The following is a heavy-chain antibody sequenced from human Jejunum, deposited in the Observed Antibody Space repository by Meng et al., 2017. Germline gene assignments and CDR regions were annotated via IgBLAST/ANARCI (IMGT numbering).Heavy chain of an antibody. CDR1: GGSISTAGYY. Sequence: QLQMQGSGPGLGKPSEPLSLPCAVSGGSISTAGYYWGWIRQSPGKGLEWIGSIFYSGTTYYNPSLKSRVTISIDTSKNQFSLKMNSVTAADTAVYYCARDTAGFGPWGQGTLVTVSS. V-gene: IGHV4-39*07. D-gene: IGHD6-13*01. CDR3: ARDTAGFGP. J-gene: IGHJ5*02. CDR2: IFYSGTT.